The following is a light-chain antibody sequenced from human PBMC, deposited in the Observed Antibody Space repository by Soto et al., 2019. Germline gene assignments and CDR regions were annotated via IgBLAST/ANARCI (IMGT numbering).Light chain of an antibody. Sequence: QSALTQPASVSGSPGQSITISCTGTSSDIGGYNYVSWYQQYPGKVPKLVIFEVNNRPSGVSDRFSGSKSGNTASLTISGLQPEDEADYYCSSYSRTSTRVVFGGGTKVTVL. CDR3: SSYSRTSTRVV. CDR2: EVN. J-gene: IGLJ2*01. CDR1: SSDIGGYNY. V-gene: IGLV2-14*01.